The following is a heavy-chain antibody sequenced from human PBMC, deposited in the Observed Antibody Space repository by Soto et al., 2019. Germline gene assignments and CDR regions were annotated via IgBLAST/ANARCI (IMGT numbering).Heavy chain of an antibody. V-gene: IGHV3-66*01. CDR1: TY. CDR3: AREPRYCRGGSCSITGDAYDI. CDR2: ISNRGDT. J-gene: IGHJ3*02. Sequence: TYGNRVIQETRKGLEWVSVISNRGDTHYADSVRGRFSLSRDISDNTLHLQMNNLRVEDTAVYYCAREPRYCRGGSCSITGDAYDIWGQGTIVTVPS. D-gene: IGHD2-15*01.